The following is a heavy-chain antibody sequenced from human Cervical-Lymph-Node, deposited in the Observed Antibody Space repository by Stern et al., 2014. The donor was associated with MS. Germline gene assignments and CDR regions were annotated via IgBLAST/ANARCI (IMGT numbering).Heavy chain of an antibody. CDR1: GYTFTNYH. Sequence: VQLVESGAEVRKPGASVKVSCKASGYTFTNYHIHWVRQAPGQGLEWMGIIYPTGGTTTYAQMFQGRVTMTTDTSTSTVYMELSSLRSEDTAVYYCTREGGTMVEGLFDYWGQGTLVTVSS. V-gene: IGHV1-46*01. CDR3: TREGGTMVEGLFDY. J-gene: IGHJ4*02. CDR2: IYPTGGTT. D-gene: IGHD3-10*01.